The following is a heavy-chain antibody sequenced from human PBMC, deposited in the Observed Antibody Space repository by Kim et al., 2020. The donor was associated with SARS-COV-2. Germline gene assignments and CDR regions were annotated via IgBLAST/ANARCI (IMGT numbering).Heavy chain of an antibody. V-gene: IGHV4-4*02. CDR1: GGSISSSNW. Sequence: SETLSLTCAVSGGSISSSNWWSWVRQPPGKGLEWIGEIYHSGSTNYNPSLKCRVTISVDKSKNQFSLKLSSVTAADTAVYYCARDIGGVTIFGVVIYGMDVWGQGTTVTVSS. D-gene: IGHD3-3*01. CDR3: ARDIGGVTIFGVVIYGMDV. J-gene: IGHJ6*02. CDR2: IYHSGST.